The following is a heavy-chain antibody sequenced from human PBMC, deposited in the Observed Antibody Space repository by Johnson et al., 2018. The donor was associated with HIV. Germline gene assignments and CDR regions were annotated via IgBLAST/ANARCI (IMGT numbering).Heavy chain of an antibody. Sequence: VQLVESGGGLIQPGGSLRLSCAASGFTISSNYMSWVRQAPGKGLEWVANIKQDGSETYSVDSVKGRFTISRDNAKNSLYLQMNSLRAEETAVYYCAMEAVTLRGWGHVFDIWGQGTMVTVSS. CDR2: IKQDGSET. D-gene: IGHD3-16*01. V-gene: IGHV3-7*04. J-gene: IGHJ3*02. CDR1: GFTISSNY. CDR3: AMEAVTLRGWGHVFDI.